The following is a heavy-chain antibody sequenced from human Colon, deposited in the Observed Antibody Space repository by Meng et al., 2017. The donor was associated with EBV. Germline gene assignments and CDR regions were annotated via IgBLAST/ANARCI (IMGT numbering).Heavy chain of an antibody. V-gene: IGHV3-73*02. Sequence: VQRGEAGGGFVPPGASLGLSCEASGYTFTTSAVHWVRQASGKGLEWVGRITTKASNYATAYVASVEGRFTVSRDDSTNTAYLRMNSLKTEDTAVYYCTNLDYWGQGILVTVSS. CDR1: GYTFTTSA. J-gene: IGHJ4*02. CDR3: TNLDY. CDR2: ITTKASNYAT.